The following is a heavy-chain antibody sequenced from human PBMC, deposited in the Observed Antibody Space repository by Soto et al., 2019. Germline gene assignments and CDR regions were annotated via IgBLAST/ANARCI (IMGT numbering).Heavy chain of an antibody. CDR1: GGSTISYY. CDR3: ARRIVATETFAY. Sequence: SETLSLTCTVSGGSTISYYWSWIRQPPGRGLEWIGFIYYAGSTKYNPSLNSRVTISVDTSKNQFSLTVTSVTAADTAVYYCARRIVATETFAYWGQRTPVTVSS. D-gene: IGHD5-12*01. CDR2: IYYAGST. V-gene: IGHV4-59*08. J-gene: IGHJ4*02.